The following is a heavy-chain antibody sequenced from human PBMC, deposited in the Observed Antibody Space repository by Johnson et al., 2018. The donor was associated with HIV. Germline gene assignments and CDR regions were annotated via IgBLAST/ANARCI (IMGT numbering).Heavy chain of an antibody. J-gene: IGHJ3*02. D-gene: IGHD1-26*01. V-gene: IGHV3-66*01. CDR2: IYSGGST. CDR1: GFTVSSNY. Sequence: EVQLVESGGGLVQPGGSLRLSCAASGFTVSSNYMSWVRQAPGKGLEWVSVIYSGGSTYYADSVKDRFTISRDNSKNTLYLQMNSLRAEDTAVYYCAREGAWEVRPGAFDIWGQGTMVTVSS. CDR3: AREGAWEVRPGAFDI.